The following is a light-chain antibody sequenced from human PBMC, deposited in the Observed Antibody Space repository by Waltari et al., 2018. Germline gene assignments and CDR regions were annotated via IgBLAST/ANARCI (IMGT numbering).Light chain of an antibody. V-gene: IGLV2-11*01. Sequence: SALTQPRSVSGSPGQSVTISCTGTTNDLGSYNYVSWYQQHPGKAPKLIILDVTKRPAGVPDGLSGSKSGNTASLTISGLRAEDEAEYYCGSYAGSYTWVFGGGTKLTVV. CDR2: DVT. CDR3: GSYAGSYTWV. J-gene: IGLJ3*02. CDR1: TNDLGSYNY.